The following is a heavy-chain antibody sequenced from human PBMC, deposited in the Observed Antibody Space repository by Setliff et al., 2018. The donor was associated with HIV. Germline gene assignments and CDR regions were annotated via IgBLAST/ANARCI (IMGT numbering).Heavy chain of an antibody. Sequence: RASVKVSCKASGYTFTSYYMHWVRQAPGQGLEWMGIINPSGGSTSYAQKFQGRVTMTRDTSTSTVYMELSSLRSGDTAVYYCARESPDSSGYYRAFDIWGQGTMVTVSS. CDR2: INPSGGST. V-gene: IGHV1-46*01. CDR1: GYTFTSYY. CDR3: ARESPDSSGYYRAFDI. J-gene: IGHJ3*02. D-gene: IGHD3-22*01.